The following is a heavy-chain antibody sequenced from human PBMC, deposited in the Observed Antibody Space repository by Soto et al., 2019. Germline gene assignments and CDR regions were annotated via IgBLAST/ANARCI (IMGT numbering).Heavy chain of an antibody. CDR1: TLSLNVHG. V-gene: IGHV3-30*03. CDR3: ARDCWSAGYKWFDS. Sequence: SLRLTCASSTLSLNVHGIRWVRQAPAGGLEREAFISNDGRVQYYAGSVTGRFTISRDYCMNTVYLQMIIRRNDETPVYYCARDCWSAGYKWFDSWGPATLHAISS. J-gene: IGHJ5*01. D-gene: IGHD3-3*01. CDR2: ISNDGRVQ.